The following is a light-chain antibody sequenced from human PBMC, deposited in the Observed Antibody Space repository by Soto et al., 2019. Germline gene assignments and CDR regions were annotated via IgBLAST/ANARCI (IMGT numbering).Light chain of an antibody. V-gene: IGKV3-11*01. J-gene: IGKJ2*01. Sequence: EIVLTQSPATLFLSPGERATLSCRASQSVSSYLAWYQQKPGQAPRLLIYDASNRATGIPARFSGSGSGTDFTLTISSLEPEDSAVYYCQQRSNWYTFGQGTKLEIK. CDR1: QSVSSY. CDR2: DAS. CDR3: QQRSNWYT.